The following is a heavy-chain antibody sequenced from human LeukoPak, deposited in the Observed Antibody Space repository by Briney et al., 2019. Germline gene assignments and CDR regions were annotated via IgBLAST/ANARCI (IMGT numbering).Heavy chain of an antibody. V-gene: IGHV5-10-1*01. CDR2: IDPSDSYT. D-gene: IGHD3-22*01. CDR1: GYSFTSYW. CDR3: ARHAPNYYDSSGYYYGYFQH. J-gene: IGHJ1*01. Sequence: RGESLKISRKGSGYSFTSYWISWVRQMPGKGLEWMGRIDPSDSYTNYSPSFQGHVTISADKSISTAYLQWSSLKASDTAMYYCARHAPNYYDSSGYYYGYFQHWGQGTLVTVSS.